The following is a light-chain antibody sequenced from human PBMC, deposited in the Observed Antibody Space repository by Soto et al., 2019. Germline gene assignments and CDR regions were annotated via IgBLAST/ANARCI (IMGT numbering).Light chain of an antibody. CDR3: SSFAGNNNLV. CDR2: EVS. V-gene: IGLV2-8*01. CDR1: SSDVGGYNY. Sequence: QSALTQPPSASGSPGQSVTISCTGTSSDVGGYNYVSWYQQHPGKAPKLMISEVSKRPSGVPDRFSGSQSGNTASLTGSGLQAEDEADYYCSSFAGNNNLVFGGGTKLTVL. J-gene: IGLJ2*01.